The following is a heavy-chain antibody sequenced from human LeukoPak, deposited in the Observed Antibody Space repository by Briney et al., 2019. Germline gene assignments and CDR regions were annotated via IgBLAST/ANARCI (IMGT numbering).Heavy chain of an antibody. V-gene: IGHV3-15*01. CDR3: TIPASGYSYGVLDS. J-gene: IGHJ4*02. CDR2: IRSKTDGGKT. CDR1: AFTFSNVW. Sequence: PGGSLRLSCAASAFTFSNVWMSWVRQAPGKGLEWAGRIRSKTDGGKTDYAAPVKGRFTISRDDSKNTLYLQMDSLKTEDTAVYYCTIPASGYSYGVLDSWGQGALVTVSS. D-gene: IGHD5-18*01.